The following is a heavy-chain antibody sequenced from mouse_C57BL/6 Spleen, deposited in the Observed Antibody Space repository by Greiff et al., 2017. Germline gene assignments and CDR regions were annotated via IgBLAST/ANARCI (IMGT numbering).Heavy chain of an antibody. D-gene: IGHD1-1*01. V-gene: IGHV2-5*01. CDR1: GFSLTSYG. CDR3: AKTPYGSSHWYFDV. J-gene: IGHJ1*03. CDR2: IWRGGST. Sequence: VMLVESGPGLVQPSQSLSITCTVSGFSLTSYGVHWVRQSPGKGLEWLGVIWRGGSTDYNAAFMSRLSITKDNSKSQVFFKMNSLQADDTAIYYCAKTPYGSSHWYFDVWGTGTTVTVSS.